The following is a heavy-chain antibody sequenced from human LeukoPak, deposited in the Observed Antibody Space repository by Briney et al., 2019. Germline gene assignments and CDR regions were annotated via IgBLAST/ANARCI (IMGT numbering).Heavy chain of an antibody. D-gene: IGHD5-18*01. Sequence: SQTLSLTCALSGDSVSRNSAAWGWVRQSPWRGLEWLGRTYYRSKWYNDYAVSLKTRITIHPDSSQTQFSLQLNSVTPEDPAVYYCARFGSGYSYGLDYWGQGTLVTVSS. CDR3: ARFGSGYSYGLDY. CDR2: TYYRSKWYN. V-gene: IGHV6-1*01. CDR1: GDSVSRNSAA. J-gene: IGHJ4*02.